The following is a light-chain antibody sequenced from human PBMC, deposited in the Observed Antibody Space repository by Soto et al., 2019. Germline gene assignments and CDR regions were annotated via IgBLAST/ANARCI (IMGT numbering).Light chain of an antibody. J-gene: IGKJ4*01. Sequence: DIQMTQSPSTLSASVGDRVTITCRASQSISSRLAWYQQKPGKAPKLLIYKTSSLESGVPARFSGSGSGTEFTLTISSLQPDVFATYYCQHYNSYSPFGGGTKVEIK. V-gene: IGKV1-5*03. CDR3: QHYNSYSP. CDR2: KTS. CDR1: QSISSR.